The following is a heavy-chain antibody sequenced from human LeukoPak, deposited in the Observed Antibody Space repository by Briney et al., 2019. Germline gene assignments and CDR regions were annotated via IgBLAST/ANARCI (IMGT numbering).Heavy chain of an antibody. Sequence: PGGSLRLSCAGSGFTFNNYVMSWVRQAPGKGLEWVAVVYSGGRTYYADSVKGRFTISRDNSKNTLYLQMNSLRAEDTAVYYCARVYYGSGSLHYYYYYMDVWGKGTTVTISS. CDR2: VYSGGRT. V-gene: IGHV3-53*01. J-gene: IGHJ6*03. CDR3: ARVYYGSGSLHYYYYYMDV. D-gene: IGHD3-10*01. CDR1: GFTFNNYV.